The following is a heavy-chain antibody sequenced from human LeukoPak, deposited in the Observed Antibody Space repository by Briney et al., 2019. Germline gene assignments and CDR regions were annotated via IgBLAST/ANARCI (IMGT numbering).Heavy chain of an antibody. J-gene: IGHJ1*01. Sequence: GASVKVSCKASGGTFSSYAISWLRQAPGQGLEWMGRIIPIFGTANYAQKFQGRVTITTDESTSTAYMELSSLRSEDTAVYYCARAHQPGYCSGGSCYSYCQHWGQGTLVTVSS. CDR1: GGTFSSYA. V-gene: IGHV1-69*05. D-gene: IGHD2-15*01. CDR3: ARAHQPGYCSGGSCYSYCQH. CDR2: IIPIFGTA.